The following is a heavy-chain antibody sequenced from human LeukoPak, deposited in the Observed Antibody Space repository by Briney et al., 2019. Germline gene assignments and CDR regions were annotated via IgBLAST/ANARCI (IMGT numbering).Heavy chain of an antibody. V-gene: IGHV3-21*01. D-gene: IGHD2-15*01. CDR1: GFTFSTYT. CDR3: ARDGVLVASSPSYWYFDL. CDR2: ISSSSRYL. Sequence: GGSLRLSCAASGFTFSTYTINSVRQAPGKELEWGSSISSSSRYLYYADSVKGLFTISRANAKKSLYLQINTLRAEDTAVYYCARDGVLVASSPSYWYFDLWGRGTLVTVSS. J-gene: IGHJ2*01.